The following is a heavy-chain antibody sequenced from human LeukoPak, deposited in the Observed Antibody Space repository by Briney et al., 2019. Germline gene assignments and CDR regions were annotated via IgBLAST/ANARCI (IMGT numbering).Heavy chain of an antibody. CDR2: MNPNSGNT. Sequence: ASVKVSCKASGYTFTSYDINWVRQATGQGLEWMGWMNPNSGNTGYAQKFQGRVTMTRNTSISTAYMELSSLRSEDTAVYYCARVVIAAADQLDYWGQGTLVTVSS. CDR3: ARVVIAAADQLDY. V-gene: IGHV1-8*01. CDR1: GYTFTSYD. D-gene: IGHD6-13*01. J-gene: IGHJ4*02.